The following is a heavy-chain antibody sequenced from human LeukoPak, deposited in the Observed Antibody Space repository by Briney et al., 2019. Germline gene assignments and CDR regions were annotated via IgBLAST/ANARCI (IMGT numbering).Heavy chain of an antibody. CDR3: AGELGYCRGGDY. D-gene: IGHD2-15*01. CDR2: ISDSGSTI. CDR1: GFTFSNYE. Sequence: PGGSLRLSCAASGFTFSNYEMNWVRQAPGKGLEWVSYISDSGSTIHYADSVKGRFTISRDNAKNSLYLQMDSLRAEDTAVYYCAGELGYCRGGDYWGQGTLVSV. V-gene: IGHV3-48*03. J-gene: IGHJ4*02.